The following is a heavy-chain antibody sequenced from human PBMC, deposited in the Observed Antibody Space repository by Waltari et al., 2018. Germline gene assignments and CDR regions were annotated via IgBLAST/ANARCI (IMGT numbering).Heavy chain of an antibody. Sequence: QVQLQQWGAGLLKPSETLSLTCAVYGGSFSGYYWSWIRQPPGKGLEWIGEINHSGSTNYNPSLKSRVTISVDTSKNQFSLKLSSVTAADTAVYYCARGLGYSSSSGVDYWGQGTLVTVSS. J-gene: IGHJ4*02. CDR1: GGSFSGYY. D-gene: IGHD6-6*01. V-gene: IGHV4-34*01. CDR2: INHSGST. CDR3: ARGLGYSSSSGVDY.